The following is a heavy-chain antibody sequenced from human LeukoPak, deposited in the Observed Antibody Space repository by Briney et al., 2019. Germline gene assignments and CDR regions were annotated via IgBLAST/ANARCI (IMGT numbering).Heavy chain of an antibody. V-gene: IGHV3-23*01. Sequence: GGSLRLSCAASGFTFSSYAMSWVRQAPGKGLEWVSAISGSGGSTYYADSVKGRFTISRDNSKNTPYPQMNSLRAEDTAVYYCAKARRLIRFAYMDVWGKGTTVTVSS. J-gene: IGHJ6*03. CDR2: ISGSGGST. CDR3: AKARRLIRFAYMDV. CDR1: GFTFSSYA. D-gene: IGHD3-10*01.